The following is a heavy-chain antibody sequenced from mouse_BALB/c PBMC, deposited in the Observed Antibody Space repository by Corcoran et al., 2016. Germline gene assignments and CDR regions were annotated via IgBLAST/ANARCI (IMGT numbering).Heavy chain of an antibody. V-gene: IGHV9-3-1*01. CDR3: ARGNYRSYYYAMDY. Sequence: QIQLVQSGPELKKPGETVKISCKASGYTFTNYGMNWVKQAPGKGLKWMGWINTYTGEPTYADDFKGRFAFSLETSASTAYLQINNHKNEDTATYCCARGNYRSYYYAMDYWGQGTSVTVSS. D-gene: IGHD2-14*01. J-gene: IGHJ4*01. CDR1: GYTFTNYG. CDR2: INTYTGEP.